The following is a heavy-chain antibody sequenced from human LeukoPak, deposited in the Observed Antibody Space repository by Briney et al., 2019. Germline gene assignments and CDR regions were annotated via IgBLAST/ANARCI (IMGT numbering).Heavy chain of an antibody. CDR3: ARDYGDYYAFDI. D-gene: IGHD4-17*01. V-gene: IGHV3-30-3*01. CDR1: GFTFSSYA. CDR2: ISYDGSNK. Sequence: GGSLRLSCAASGFTFSSYAMSWVRQAPGKGLEWVAVISYDGSNKYYADSVKGRFTISRDNSKNTLYLQMNSLRAEDTAVYYCARDYGDYYAFDIWGQGTMVTVSS. J-gene: IGHJ3*02.